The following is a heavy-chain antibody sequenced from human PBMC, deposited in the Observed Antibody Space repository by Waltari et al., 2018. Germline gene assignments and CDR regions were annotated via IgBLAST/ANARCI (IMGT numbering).Heavy chain of an antibody. Sequence: LVQSGAEVMKPGASVKVSCKVSRDAITAHYIHWVRQVPGQGLEWMGWINPNGGATNYARNYRGRITVTWDTSATTSYMGLSGLRSDDTAVYYCAREYCGGDCRLFDYWGQGTLVTVSS. CDR3: AREYCGGDCRLFDY. V-gene: IGHV1-2*02. D-gene: IGHD2-21*02. CDR1: RDAITAHY. CDR2: INPNGGAT. J-gene: IGHJ4*01.